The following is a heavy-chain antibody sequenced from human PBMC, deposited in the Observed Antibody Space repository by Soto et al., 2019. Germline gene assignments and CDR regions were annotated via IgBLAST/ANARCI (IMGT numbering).Heavy chain of an antibody. CDR3: ASYRVDTAMVGNENYYYYGMDV. V-gene: IGHV4-4*02. Sequence: SETLSLTCAVSSGSISSSNWWSWVRQPPGKGLEWIGEIYHSGSTNYSPSFQGHVTISADKSISTAYLQWSSLKASDTAMYYCASYRVDTAMVGNENYYYYGMDVWGQGTTVTVSS. CDR2: IYHSGST. CDR1: SGSISSSNW. D-gene: IGHD5-18*01. J-gene: IGHJ6*02.